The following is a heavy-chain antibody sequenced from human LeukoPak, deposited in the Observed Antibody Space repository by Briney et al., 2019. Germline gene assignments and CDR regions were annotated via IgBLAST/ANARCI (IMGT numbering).Heavy chain of an antibody. D-gene: IGHD4-17*01. CDR3: ARARTTVTTRYYYHYYMDV. V-gene: IGHV1-18*01. Sequence: ASVKVSCKASGYTFTSYGISWVRQVPGQGLEWMGWISGYIGNTKYAQKLQGRVTLTTDTSTSTAYMELRSLRSDDTAVYYCARARTTVTTRYYYHYYMDVWGKGTTVTVSS. J-gene: IGHJ6*03. CDR1: GYTFTSYG. CDR2: ISGYIGNT.